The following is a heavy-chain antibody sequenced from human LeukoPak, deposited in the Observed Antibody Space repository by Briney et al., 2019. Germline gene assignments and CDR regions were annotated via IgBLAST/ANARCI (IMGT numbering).Heavy chain of an antibody. CDR3: ARGPRYSLPRKNYYYYYMDV. CDR2: IYYSGST. V-gene: IGHV4-59*12. CDR1: GGSISSYY. J-gene: IGHJ6*03. Sequence: SETLSLTCTVSGGSISSYYWSWIRQPPGKGLEWMGYIYYSGSTNYNPSLKSRVTISVDTSKNQFSLKLSSVTAADTAVYYCARGPRYSLPRKNYYYYYMDVWGKGTTVTVSS. D-gene: IGHD1-26*01.